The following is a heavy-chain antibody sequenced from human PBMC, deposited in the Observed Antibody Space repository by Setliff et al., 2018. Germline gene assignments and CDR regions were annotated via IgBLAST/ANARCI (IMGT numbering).Heavy chain of an antibody. Sequence: GESLKISCKGSGYRFSSYWIAWVRQMPGKGLEYMGIIYPADSDTTYSPSFQGQVTISANKSINTAYLQLSSLKASDTAIYYCARRAMAAEYFQHWGHGTLVTVSS. CDR3: ARRAMAAEYFQH. CDR2: IYPADSDT. V-gene: IGHV5-51*01. J-gene: IGHJ1*01. CDR1: GYRFSSYW.